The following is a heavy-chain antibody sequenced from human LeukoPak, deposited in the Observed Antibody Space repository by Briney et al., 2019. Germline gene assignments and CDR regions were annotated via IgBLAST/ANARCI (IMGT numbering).Heavy chain of an antibody. CDR3: ARDAVAWALELRYYYGMDV. D-gene: IGHD1-7*01. Sequence: ASVKVSCKASGYTFTSYAMHWVRQAPGQRLEWMGWINAGNGNTKYSQKFQGRVTMTRDTSTSTVYMELSSLRSEDTAVYYCARDAVAWALELRYYYGMDVWGQGTTVTVSS. J-gene: IGHJ6*02. CDR2: INAGNGNT. V-gene: IGHV1-3*01. CDR1: GYTFTSYA.